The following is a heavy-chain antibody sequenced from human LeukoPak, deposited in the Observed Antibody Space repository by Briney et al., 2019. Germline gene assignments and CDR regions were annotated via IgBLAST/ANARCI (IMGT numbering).Heavy chain of an antibody. D-gene: IGHD3-22*01. CDR3: AEDKVYYFDSSGYYDDY. Sequence: GGSLRLSCAASVFTFSSYSMNWVRQAPGKGLEWVSRISGSSGITFYVDSVKGRFTISRDKSKNTRYLQMNSLRAEGTALYYFAEDKVYYFDSSGYYDDYWGQGTLGTVSS. CDR1: VFTFSSYS. CDR2: ISGSSGIT. V-gene: IGHV3-23*01. J-gene: IGHJ4*02.